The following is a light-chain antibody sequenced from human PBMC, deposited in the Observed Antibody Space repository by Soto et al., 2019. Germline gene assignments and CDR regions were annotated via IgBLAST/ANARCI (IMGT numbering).Light chain of an antibody. Sequence: QSVLTQPPSVSGAPGQRVTISCTGSSSNIGAGYDVHWYQQLPGTAPNLLIYGTSNRPSGVPDRFSGSKSGTSASLAITGLRAEDEADYYCQSYDSSLSGWVLGGGTKLTVL. V-gene: IGLV1-40*01. J-gene: IGLJ3*02. CDR1: SSNIGAGYD. CDR3: QSYDSSLSGWV. CDR2: GTS.